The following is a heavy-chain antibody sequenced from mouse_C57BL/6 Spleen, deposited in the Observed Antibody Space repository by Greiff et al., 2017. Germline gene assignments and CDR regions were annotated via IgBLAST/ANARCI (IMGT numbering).Heavy chain of an antibody. CDR3: AIYSYAMDY. CDR1: GFTFSDYG. V-gene: IGHV5-17*01. Sequence: EVKLMESGGGLVKPGGSLKLSCAASGFTFSDYGMHWVRQAPEKGLEWVAYISSGSSTIYYEDTVKGRFTISRDNAKNTLFLQMTSLRSEDTAMYYCAIYSYAMDYWGQGTSVTVSS. CDR2: ISSGSSTI. D-gene: IGHD2-12*01. J-gene: IGHJ4*01.